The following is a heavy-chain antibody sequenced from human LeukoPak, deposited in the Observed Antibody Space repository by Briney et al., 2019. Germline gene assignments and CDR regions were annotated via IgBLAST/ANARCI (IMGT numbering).Heavy chain of an antibody. CDR3: ARPSIAVAALRAHYFDY. CDR2: ISGSGGST. J-gene: IGHJ4*02. CDR1: GFTFSSYA. V-gene: IGHV3-23*01. Sequence: TGGSLRLSCAASGFTFSSYAMSWVRQAPGKGLEWVSAISGSGGSTYYADSVKGRFTISRDNSKNTLYLQINSLRAEDTAVYYCARPSIAVAALRAHYFDYWGQGTLVTVSS. D-gene: IGHD6-19*01.